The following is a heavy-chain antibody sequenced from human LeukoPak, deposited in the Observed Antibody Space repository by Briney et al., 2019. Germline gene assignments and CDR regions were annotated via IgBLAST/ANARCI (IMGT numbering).Heavy chain of an antibody. V-gene: IGHV4-38-2*01. CDR3: ARLLDIVVVVAAYFDY. J-gene: IGHJ4*02. D-gene: IGHD2-15*01. CDR2: IDHSGTT. CDR1: GYSVSSGYY. Sequence: SQTLSLTCGVSGYSVSSGYYWGWIRQPPKKGLEWIGSIDHSGTTYNNPSLKSRVTISIDTSKNQFSLKLSSVTAADTAMYYCARLLDIVVVVAAYFDYWGQGTLVTVSS.